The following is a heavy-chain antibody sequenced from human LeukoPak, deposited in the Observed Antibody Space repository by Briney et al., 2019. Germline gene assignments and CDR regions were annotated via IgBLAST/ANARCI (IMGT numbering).Heavy chain of an antibody. CDR1: GFTFSSYA. Sequence: GGSLRLSCASSGFTFSSYAMIWVGQAPGTGLDWVSAISGSGETTYYADSLKGRFTISRDNSKNTLYLQMNSLRAEDTAVYYCAKTFGEFSVTAFDIWGQGTMVTVS. CDR2: ISGSGETT. V-gene: IGHV3-23*01. CDR3: AKTFGEFSVTAFDI. D-gene: IGHD3-16*01. J-gene: IGHJ3*02.